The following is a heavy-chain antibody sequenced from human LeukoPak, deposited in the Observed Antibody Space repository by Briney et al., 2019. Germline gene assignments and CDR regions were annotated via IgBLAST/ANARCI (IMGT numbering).Heavy chain of an antibody. CDR2: ISSSSSYI. J-gene: IGHJ4*02. CDR3: ASYRFSCSGGSCYADY. CDR1: GFIFSNAW. V-gene: IGHV3-21*01. D-gene: IGHD2-15*01. Sequence: PGGSLRLSCTASGFIFSNAWMSWVRQAPGKGLEWVSSISSSSSYIYYADSVKGRFTISRDNAKNSLYLQMNSLRAEDTAVYYCASYRFSCSGGSCYADYWGQGTLVTVSS.